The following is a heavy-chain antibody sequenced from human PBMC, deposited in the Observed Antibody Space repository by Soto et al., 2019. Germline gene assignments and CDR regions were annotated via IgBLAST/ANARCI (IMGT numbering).Heavy chain of an antibody. CDR2: IYYSGST. CDR1: GGSISSGGYH. CDR3: ARGVRD. D-gene: IGHD3-10*01. Sequence: QVQLQESGPGLVKPSQTLSLTCTVSGGSISSGGYHWSWIRQHPGKGLEWIGYIYYSGSTSYTPSPXSXXTISEDTSKNQFSLKLSSVTAADTAVSFCARGVRDWGQGTLVTVSS. J-gene: IGHJ4*02. V-gene: IGHV4-31*03.